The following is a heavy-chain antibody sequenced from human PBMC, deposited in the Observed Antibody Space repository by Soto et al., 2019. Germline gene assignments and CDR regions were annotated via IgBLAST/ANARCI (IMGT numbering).Heavy chain of an antibody. CDR2: FYSSGGT. Sequence: QVHLQQSGPGLVNPSETLSLTCTVSGGSMSSYYWTWIRQPAGKGLEWIGRFYSSGGTHYNPSLKSRVTISLDTSKNQFSLRLLSVTDADTAVYYCARGQRVSDWFDPWGQGTLVTVSS. V-gene: IGHV4-4*07. D-gene: IGHD2-2*01. CDR3: ARGQRVSDWFDP. CDR1: GGSMSSYY. J-gene: IGHJ5*02.